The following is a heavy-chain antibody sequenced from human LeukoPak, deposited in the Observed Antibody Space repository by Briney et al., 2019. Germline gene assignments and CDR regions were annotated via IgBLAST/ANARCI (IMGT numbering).Heavy chain of an antibody. CDR1: GGSISSGVSY. CDR3: AREGCSSISCYSNFDY. V-gene: IGHV4-39*07. CDR2: IYYGGTT. Sequence: SETLSLTCIVSGGSISSGVSYWGWVRQPPGKGLEWIASIYYGGTTYHNPSLKSRVTISVDTSKNQLSLKLSSVTAADTAVYYCAREGCSSISCYSNFDYWGQGTLVTASS. J-gene: IGHJ4*02. D-gene: IGHD2-2*01.